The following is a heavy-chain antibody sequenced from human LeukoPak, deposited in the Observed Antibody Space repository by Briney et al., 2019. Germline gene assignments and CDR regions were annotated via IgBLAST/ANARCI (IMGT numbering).Heavy chain of an antibody. V-gene: IGHV3-7*01. Sequence: PGGSLRLSCAASGFTFSSCWMSWVRQAPGKGLEWVANIKQDGSEKYYVDSVKGRFTISRDNAKNSLYLQMNSLRAEDTAVYYCARDIAAAGTLSWGQGTLVTVSS. J-gene: IGHJ5*02. CDR2: IKQDGSEK. CDR3: ARDIAAAGTLS. D-gene: IGHD6-13*01. CDR1: GFTFSSCW.